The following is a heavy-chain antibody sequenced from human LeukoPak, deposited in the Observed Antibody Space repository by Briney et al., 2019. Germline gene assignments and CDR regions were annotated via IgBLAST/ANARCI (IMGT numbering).Heavy chain of an antibody. D-gene: IGHD2-2*02. CDR2: IYHSGST. J-gene: IGHJ4*02. CDR1: GYSISSGYY. CDR3: ARLLGYCSSTSCYKRGDY. V-gene: IGHV4-38-2*01. Sequence: SETLSLTCAVSGYSISSGYYWGWIRQPPGKGLEWSGSIYHSGSTYYNPSLKRRVTISGDTSKNQFSLKLNSVTAADTAVYYCARLLGYCSSTSCYKRGDYWGQGTLVTVSS.